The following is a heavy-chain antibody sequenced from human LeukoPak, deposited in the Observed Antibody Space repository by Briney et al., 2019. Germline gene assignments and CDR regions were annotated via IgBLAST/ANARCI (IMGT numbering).Heavy chain of an antibody. V-gene: IGHV1-8*03. CDR1: GYTFTSYD. D-gene: IGHD4-11*01. J-gene: IGHJ6*03. CDR3: ARGSEAVTTGYYYYYYYMDV. CDR2: IIPIFGTA. Sequence: GASVKVSCKASGYTFTSYDINWVRQAPGQGLEWMGGIIPIFGTANYAQKFQGRVTITRNTSISTAYMELSSLRSEDTAVYYCARGSEAVTTGYYYYYYYMDVWGKGTTVTVSS.